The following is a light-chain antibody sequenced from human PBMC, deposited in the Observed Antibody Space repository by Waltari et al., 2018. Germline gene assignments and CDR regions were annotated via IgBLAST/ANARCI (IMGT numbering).Light chain of an antibody. CDR1: RSINVF. CDR3: QQSYDFPYT. CDR2: AAT. V-gene: IGKV1-39*01. Sequence: DIQMTQSPSYLPASIGDSGTITCRASRSINVFLHWYQQKPGKAPNLLIHAATRLQSGAPSRVSGTGSGTDFTLTISNLQPEDFATYYCQQSYDFPYTFGQGTNLEIK. J-gene: IGKJ2*01.